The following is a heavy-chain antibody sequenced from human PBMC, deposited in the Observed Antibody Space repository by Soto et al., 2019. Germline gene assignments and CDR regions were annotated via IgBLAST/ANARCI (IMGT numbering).Heavy chain of an antibody. J-gene: IGHJ4*02. CDR3: STNPRMIDD. CDR2: INGDRTEI. Sequence: QVQLVAAGGGVVKPGGSLTLSCAASGFRFSVSYMTWVRQAPGKGLEWLSYINGDRTEINNAASVRGRFTIFRDNSKNSLFLQKDSLRAEDTAFYYFSTNPRMIDDWGQGTLVTVS. V-gene: IGHV3-11*05. CDR1: GFRFSVSY.